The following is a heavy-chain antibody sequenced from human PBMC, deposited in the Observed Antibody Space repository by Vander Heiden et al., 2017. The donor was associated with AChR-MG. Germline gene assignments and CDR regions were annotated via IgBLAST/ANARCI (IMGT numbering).Heavy chain of an antibody. D-gene: IGHD3-22*01. CDR3: AREYYSRYYDSRGGYFDY. CDR1: GYTFTGYY. J-gene: IGHJ4*02. CDR2: INPNSGGT. V-gene: IGHV1-2*02. Sequence: QVPLVQSGAAVKKPGASVKVSCKASGYTFTGYYMHWVRQAPGQGLEWMGWINPNSGGTNYAQKFQGRVTMTRDTSISTAYMELSRLRSDDTAVYYCAREYYSRYYDSRGGYFDYWGQGTLVTVSS.